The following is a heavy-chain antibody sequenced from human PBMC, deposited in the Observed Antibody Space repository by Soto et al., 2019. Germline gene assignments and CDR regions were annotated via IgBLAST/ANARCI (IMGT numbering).Heavy chain of an antibody. Sequence: SVKVSCKASGGTFSRYAVSWVRQAPGQGLEWMGGIIPGLGTTNYAQKFQGRVTITADESTSTAYMELSSLRSEDTAVYYCARDGLIRGAIIGNFDYWGQGTLVTVSS. CDR2: IIPGLGTT. D-gene: IGHD3-10*01. CDR1: GGTFSRYA. J-gene: IGHJ4*02. CDR3: ARDGLIRGAIIGNFDY. V-gene: IGHV1-69*13.